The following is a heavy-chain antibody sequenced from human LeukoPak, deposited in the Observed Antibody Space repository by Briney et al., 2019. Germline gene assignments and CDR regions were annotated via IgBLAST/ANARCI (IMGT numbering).Heavy chain of an antibody. CDR3: ARDATMMGNYFNY. V-gene: IGHV4-34*01. J-gene: IGHJ4*02. D-gene: IGHD5-12*01. Sequence: SETLSLTCTVSGGSISSYYWSWIRQSPGKGLEWVGEINHSGNTNYNPSLKSRVTISVDTSKNQFSLKLSSVTAADTAVYYCARDATMMGNYFNYWGQGTLVTVSS. CDR2: INHSGNT. CDR1: GGSISSYY.